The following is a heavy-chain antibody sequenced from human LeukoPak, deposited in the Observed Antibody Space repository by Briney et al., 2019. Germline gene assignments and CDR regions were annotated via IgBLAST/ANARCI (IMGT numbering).Heavy chain of an antibody. Sequence: GGSLRLSCAASGFIFSSYDMHWVPQAPGKGLECVAVIWYDGSNKYYADSVKGRFTISRDNSKNTLYLQMNSLRAEDTAVYYCARDSLRRLYGMDVWGKGTTVTVSS. CDR1: GFIFSSYD. CDR2: IWYDGSNK. CDR3: ARDSLRRLYGMDV. D-gene: IGHD4-17*01. V-gene: IGHV3-33*01. J-gene: IGHJ6*04.